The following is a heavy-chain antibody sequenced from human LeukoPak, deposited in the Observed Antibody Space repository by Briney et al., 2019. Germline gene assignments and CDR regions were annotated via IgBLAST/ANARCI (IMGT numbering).Heavy chain of an antibody. D-gene: IGHD3-3*01. J-gene: IGHJ4*02. CDR2: IYPGDSDT. Sequence: GESLKISCKGSGYSFATYWIAWVRQMPGKGLEGMGIIYPGDSDTRYSPSFQGQVTISADKSISTAYLQWSSLKASDTAMYYCARKQSGYPFDYWGQGTLVTVSS. V-gene: IGHV5-51*01. CDR3: ARKQSGYPFDY. CDR1: GYSFATYW.